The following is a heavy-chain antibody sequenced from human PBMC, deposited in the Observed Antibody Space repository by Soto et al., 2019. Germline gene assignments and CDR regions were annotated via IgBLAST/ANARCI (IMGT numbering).Heavy chain of an antibody. D-gene: IGHD5-12*01. Sequence: SETLSLTCAVYGGSFRGYYWSWIRQPPGKGLEWIGEINHSGSTNYNPSLKSRVTISVDTSTNQFSLKLSSVTAADTAVYYCARCFIVATIYELDYWGQGTLVTVSS. V-gene: IGHV4-34*01. CDR1: GGSFRGYY. CDR2: INHSGST. J-gene: IGHJ4*02. CDR3: ARCFIVATIYELDY.